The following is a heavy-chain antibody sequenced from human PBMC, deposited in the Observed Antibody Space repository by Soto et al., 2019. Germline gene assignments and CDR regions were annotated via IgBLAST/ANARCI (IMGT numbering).Heavy chain of an antibody. Sequence: EVQLLESGGGLVQPGGSLRLSCAASGFTFSNYAMSWVRQAPGKGLEWVSAISASGGRTNYADSVKGRYTISRDNSKKTMYLQMSSRRAVDTAIYYCAKVPWDLLPSWGQGTLVNVSS. CDR3: AKVPWDLLPS. D-gene: IGHD1-26*01. CDR1: GFTFSNYA. V-gene: IGHV3-23*01. CDR2: ISASGGRT. J-gene: IGHJ4*02.